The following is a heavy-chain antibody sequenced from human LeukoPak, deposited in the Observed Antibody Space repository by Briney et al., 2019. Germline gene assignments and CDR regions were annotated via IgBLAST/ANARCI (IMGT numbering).Heavy chain of an antibody. V-gene: IGHV1-69*05. Sequence: GASVTVSYKASGGTFSSYAISWVRQAPGQGLEWIGGIIPIFGTANYAQKFQGRVTITTDESTSTAYMELSSLRSEDTAVYYCARDNYAGANWFDPWGQGTLVTVSS. CDR3: ARDNYAGANWFDP. D-gene: IGHD1-7*01. CDR2: IIPIFGTA. CDR1: GGTFSSYA. J-gene: IGHJ5*02.